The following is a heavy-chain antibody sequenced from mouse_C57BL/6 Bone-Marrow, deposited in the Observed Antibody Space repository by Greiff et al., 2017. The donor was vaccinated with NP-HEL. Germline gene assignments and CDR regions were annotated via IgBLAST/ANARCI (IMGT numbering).Heavy chain of an antibody. Sequence: QVQLQQSGPELVKPGASVKISCKASGYAFSSSWMNWVKQRPGKGLEWIGRIYPGDGDTNYNGKFKGKATLTADKSSSTAYMQLSSLTSEDSAVYFCAGHYPYYFDYWGQGTTLTVSS. V-gene: IGHV1-82*01. J-gene: IGHJ2*01. CDR3: AGHYPYYFDY. D-gene: IGHD1-2*01. CDR2: IYPGDGDT. CDR1: GYAFSSSW.